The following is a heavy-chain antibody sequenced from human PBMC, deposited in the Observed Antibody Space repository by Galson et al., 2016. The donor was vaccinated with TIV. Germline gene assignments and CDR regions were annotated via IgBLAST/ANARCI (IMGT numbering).Heavy chain of an antibody. CDR1: GYTFPRYY. CDR3: ATFSGASGTFDY. V-gene: IGHV1-46*01. J-gene: IGHJ4*02. CDR2: IDPGADTT. D-gene: IGHD2-15*01. Sequence: SVKVSCKASGYTFPRYYMHWVRQAPGQGLEWMGVIDPGADTTTYAQKFQGRVTMTRDTSTSTVYMGLSSLRSDDTAVYYCATFSGASGTFDYWGQGALVTVSS.